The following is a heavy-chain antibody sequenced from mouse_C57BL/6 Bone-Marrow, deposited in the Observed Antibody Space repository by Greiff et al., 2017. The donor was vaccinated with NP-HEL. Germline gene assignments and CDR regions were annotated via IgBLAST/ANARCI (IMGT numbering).Heavy chain of an antibody. J-gene: IGHJ3*01. V-gene: IGHV14-4*01. CDR1: GFNIKDDY. CDR3: TTIYGAY. D-gene: IGHD1-1*01. CDR2: IDPENGDT. Sequence: VQLQQSGAELVRPGASVKLSCTASGFNIKDDYMHWVKQRPEQGLEWIGWIDPENGDTEYDSKFQGKATITSDTSSNPAYLHLSSLTSEDTAVYYCTTIYGAYWGQGTLVTVSA.